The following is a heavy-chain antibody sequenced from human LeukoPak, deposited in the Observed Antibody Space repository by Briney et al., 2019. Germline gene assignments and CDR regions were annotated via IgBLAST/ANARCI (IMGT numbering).Heavy chain of an antibody. J-gene: IGHJ4*02. CDR2: IYYSGST. CDR1: GGSVSSGRYY. V-gene: IGHV4-61*01. Sequence: SETLSLTCTVSGGSVSSGRYYWSWIRQSPGKGLEWIGYIYYSGSTNYNPSLKSRVTISVDTSKNQFSLRLSSVTAADTAVYYCARQGPYFDYWGQGTLVTVSS. CDR3: ARQGPYFDY.